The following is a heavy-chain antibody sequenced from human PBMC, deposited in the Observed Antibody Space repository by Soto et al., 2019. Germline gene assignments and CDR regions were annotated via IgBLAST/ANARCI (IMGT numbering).Heavy chain of an antibody. CDR3: AKLDLGGVIVTSPFDY. V-gene: IGHV3-23*01. D-gene: IGHD3-16*02. CDR1: GFTFSSYA. J-gene: IGHJ4*02. CDR2: ISGSGGST. Sequence: GGSLRLSCAASGFTFSSYAMSWVRQAPGKGLEWVSAISGSGGSTYYADSVKGRFTISRDNSKNTLYLQMNSLTAEDTAVYYCAKLDLGGVIVTSPFDYWGQGTLVTVSS.